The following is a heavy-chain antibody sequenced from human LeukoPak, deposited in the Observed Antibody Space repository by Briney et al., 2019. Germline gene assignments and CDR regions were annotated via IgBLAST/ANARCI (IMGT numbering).Heavy chain of an antibody. Sequence: ASVKVSCKASGYTFTSYDINWVRQAAGQGLEWMGWMNPNSGNTGYAQKFQGRVTMTRNPSISTAYMELSSLRSEDTAVYYCARVRIAAANWFDPWGQGTLVTVSS. V-gene: IGHV1-8*01. CDR1: GYTFTSYD. CDR2: MNPNSGNT. D-gene: IGHD6-6*01. J-gene: IGHJ5*02. CDR3: ARVRIAAANWFDP.